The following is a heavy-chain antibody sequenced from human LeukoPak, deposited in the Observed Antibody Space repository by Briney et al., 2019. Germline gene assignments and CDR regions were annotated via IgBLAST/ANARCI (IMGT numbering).Heavy chain of an antibody. Sequence: PSETLSLTCTVSGGSISSSGYYWGWIRQPPGKGLEWIGSIYYSGSTYYNPSLKSRVTISVDTSKNQFSLKLSSVTAADTAVYYCARLRVVVAASDYWGQGTLVTVSS. CDR2: IYYSGST. V-gene: IGHV4-39*01. CDR1: GGSISSSGYY. J-gene: IGHJ4*02. CDR3: ARLRVVVAASDY. D-gene: IGHD2-15*01.